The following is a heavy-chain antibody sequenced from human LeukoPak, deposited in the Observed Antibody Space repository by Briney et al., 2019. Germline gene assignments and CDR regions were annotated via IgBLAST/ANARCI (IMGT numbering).Heavy chain of an antibody. CDR1: GFTLSSYA. CDR2: ILGSGDST. Sequence: GGSLRLSCAASGFTLSSYAMSWVRQAPGKGLEWVSGILGSGDSTYYADSVKGRFSTSRDNSKNTLYLQSNSLRAEDPAVYYCAKGGGYGYDLFVDNWGQGTLVTVSS. D-gene: IGHD5-18*01. CDR3: AKGGGYGYDLFVDN. V-gene: IGHV3-23*01. J-gene: IGHJ4*02.